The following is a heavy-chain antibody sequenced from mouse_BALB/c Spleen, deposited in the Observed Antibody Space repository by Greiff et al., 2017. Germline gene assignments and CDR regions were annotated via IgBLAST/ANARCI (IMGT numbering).Heavy chain of an antibody. V-gene: IGHV1S56*01. Sequence: VQLQQSGPELVKPGASVRISCKASGYTFTSYYIHWVKQRPGQGLEWIGWIYPGNVNTKYNEKFKGKATLTADKSSSTAYMQLSSLTSEDSAVYFCARYGYGLLFDYWGQGTTLTVSS. J-gene: IGHJ2*01. D-gene: IGHD1-2*01. CDR3: ARYGYGLLFDY. CDR2: IYPGNVNT. CDR1: GYTFTSYY.